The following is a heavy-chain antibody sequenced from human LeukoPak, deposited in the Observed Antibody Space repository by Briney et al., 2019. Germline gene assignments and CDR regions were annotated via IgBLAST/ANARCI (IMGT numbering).Heavy chain of an antibody. D-gene: IGHD6-6*01. CDR2: IRGDGSST. CDR1: GFTFSSHW. V-gene: IGHV3-74*01. J-gene: IGHJ4*02. Sequence: GGSLRLSCAASGFTFSSHWMHWVRQAPGKGLVWVSGIRGDGSSTSYADSVKGRFTISRDNSKNTLYLQMNSLRAEDTAVYYCAREASSWDYWGQGTLVTVSS. CDR3: AREASSWDY.